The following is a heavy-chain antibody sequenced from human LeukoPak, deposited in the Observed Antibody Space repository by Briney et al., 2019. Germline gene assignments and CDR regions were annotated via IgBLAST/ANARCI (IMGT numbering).Heavy chain of an antibody. CDR2: ISASGVST. V-gene: IGHV3-23*01. CDR3: AKDQYSGYYYDSSGSEFDY. J-gene: IGHJ4*02. CDR1: GFIFSQYS. Sequence: GGSLRLSCAASGFIFSQYSMNWVRQAPGKGLEWVSAISASGVSTYYADSVKGRFTISRDNSKSTLYLQMNSLRAEDTAVYYCAKDQYSGYYYDSSGSEFDYWGQGTLVTVPS. D-gene: IGHD3-22*01.